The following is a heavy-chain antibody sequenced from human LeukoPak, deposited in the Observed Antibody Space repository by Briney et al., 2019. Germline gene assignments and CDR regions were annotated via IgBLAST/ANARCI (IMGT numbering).Heavy chain of an antibody. Sequence: GSLRLSCVASGFTFSTYAVHWVRQAPGKGLEWVAVISYNGRTQYYADSLKGRFTISRDNSKNTLYLQMNSLTTEDTAVYYCARDGPGLGTNAFDVWGQGTMVSVSS. CDR1: GFTFSTYA. CDR2: ISYNGRTQ. J-gene: IGHJ3*01. CDR3: ARDGPGLGTNAFDV. D-gene: IGHD7-27*01. V-gene: IGHV3-30*04.